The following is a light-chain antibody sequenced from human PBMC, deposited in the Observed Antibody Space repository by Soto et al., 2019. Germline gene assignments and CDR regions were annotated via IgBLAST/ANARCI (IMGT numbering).Light chain of an antibody. CDR2: DVT. V-gene: IGLV2-14*01. CDR1: SSDVGGYNY. CDR3: SSYTRINTLV. J-gene: IGLJ1*01. Sequence: QSALTQPASVSGSPGQSITISCTGTSSDVGGYNYVSWYQQHPGKAPKVMIYDVTVRRSGVSNRFSGSKSGNTASLTISGLQAEDEADYYCSSYTRINTLVFGTGTKLTVL.